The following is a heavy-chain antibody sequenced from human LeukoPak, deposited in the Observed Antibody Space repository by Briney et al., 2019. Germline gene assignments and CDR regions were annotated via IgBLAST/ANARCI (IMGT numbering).Heavy chain of an antibody. CDR2: INPTVGTT. CDR1: GYIFSTYY. Sequence: ASVKVSCKASGYIFSTYYMHWVRRAPGQGLEWMGIINPTVGTTTYAQKFQGRLTMTRDMSTSTVYMELSSLRSEDTAVYYCARDKFYYGSGSYSGYYMDVWGKGTTVTVSS. CDR3: ARDKFYYGSGSYSGYYMDV. D-gene: IGHD3-10*01. J-gene: IGHJ6*03. V-gene: IGHV1-46*01.